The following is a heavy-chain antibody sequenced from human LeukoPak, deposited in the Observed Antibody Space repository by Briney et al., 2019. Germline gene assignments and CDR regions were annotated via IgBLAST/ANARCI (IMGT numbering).Heavy chain of an antibody. CDR1: GGSISSGGYY. CDR2: IYYSGST. J-gene: IGHJ5*02. V-gene: IGHV4-31*03. D-gene: IGHD6-13*01. Sequence: PSETLSLTRTVSGGSISSGGYYWSWIRQHPGKGLEWIGYIYYSGSTYYNPSLKSRVTISVDTSKNQSSLKLSSVTAADTAVYYCARVAYSSSWYWFDPWGQGTLVTVSS. CDR3: ARVAYSSSWYWFDP.